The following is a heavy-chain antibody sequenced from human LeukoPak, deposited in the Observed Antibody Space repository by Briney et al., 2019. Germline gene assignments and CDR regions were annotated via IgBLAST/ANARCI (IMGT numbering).Heavy chain of an antibody. Sequence: SVTLSLTCAVYGGSFSGYYWSWIRQPPGKGLEWLGEINHSGSTNYNPSLKSRVPISVDTSKNQFSLKLSSVTAADTAVYYCARGRRAAMAKNYYYYGMDVWGQGTTVTVSS. CDR1: GGSFSGYY. J-gene: IGHJ6*02. CDR2: INHSGST. V-gene: IGHV4-34*01. CDR3: ARGRRAAMAKNYYYYGMDV. D-gene: IGHD5-18*01.